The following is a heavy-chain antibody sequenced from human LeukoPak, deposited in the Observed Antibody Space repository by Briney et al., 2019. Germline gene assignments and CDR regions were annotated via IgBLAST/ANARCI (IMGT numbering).Heavy chain of an antibody. J-gene: IGHJ3*02. Sequence: SETLSLTCSGSGGSISSYYWSWIRQPPRKGLEWVGDIYYSGSTNYNPSLKSRVTISVDTSKNQFSLKQSSVTAADTAVYYCARALKYDYDDLDAYDIWGQGTMVTVSS. CDR1: GGSISSYY. V-gene: IGHV4-59*01. CDR2: IYYSGST. D-gene: IGHD4-17*01. CDR3: ARALKYDYDDLDAYDI.